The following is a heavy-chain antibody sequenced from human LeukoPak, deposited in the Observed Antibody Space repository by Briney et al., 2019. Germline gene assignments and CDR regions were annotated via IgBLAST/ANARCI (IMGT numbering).Heavy chain of an antibody. D-gene: IGHD1-1*01. CDR3: ARADNWNDDWFDP. Sequence: ASVKVSCKASGYTFTSYDINWVRQATGQGLEWMGWMNPNSGNTGYAQKFQGRVTMTRNTSISTAYMELSSLRSEDTAVYYCARADNWNDDWFDPWGQGILVTVSS. CDR1: GYTFTSYD. CDR2: MNPNSGNT. V-gene: IGHV1-8*01. J-gene: IGHJ5*02.